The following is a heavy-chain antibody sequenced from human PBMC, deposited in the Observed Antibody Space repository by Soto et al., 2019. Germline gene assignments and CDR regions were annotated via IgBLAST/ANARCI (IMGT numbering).Heavy chain of an antibody. CDR1: GVSVSRDYQ. J-gene: IGHJ1*01. Sequence: LSLTCPVSGVSVSRDYQWIWIRQPPGKGLEWIGHISYSGSPYYHPSLRSRLSISVDTSKNQFSLKVTSVTAADTAVYYCARAWDFWAQGTLVTAPQ. CDR3: ARAWDF. D-gene: IGHD1-26*01. V-gene: IGHV4-30-4*01. CDR2: ISYSGSP.